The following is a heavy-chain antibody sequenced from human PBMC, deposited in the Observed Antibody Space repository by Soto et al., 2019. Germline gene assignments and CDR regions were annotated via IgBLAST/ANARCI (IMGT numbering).Heavy chain of an antibody. Sequence: GGSLRLSCAASGFTFSSYSMNWVRQAPGKGLEWVSSISSSSSYIYYADSVKGRFTISRDNAKNSLYLQMNRLRAEEAAVYYCARSRISARATGDPSPSDIWGQGTMVTVSS. V-gene: IGHV3-21*01. D-gene: IGHD7-27*01. CDR3: ARSRISARATGDPSPSDI. CDR2: ISSSSSYI. J-gene: IGHJ3*02. CDR1: GFTFSSYS.